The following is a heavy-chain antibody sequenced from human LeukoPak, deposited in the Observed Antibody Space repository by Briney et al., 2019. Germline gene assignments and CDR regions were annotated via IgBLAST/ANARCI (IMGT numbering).Heavy chain of an antibody. CDR2: ISGSGADT. J-gene: IGHJ4*02. Sequence: QSGGSLRLSCATSGFTFSGFDMTWVRQAPGKGLQWVSSISGSGADTDYADFVKGRFTISRDNSKNTLYLQMNFLRLDDTAIYYCAKGPGTRSTSSFDYWGQGTLVTVSS. V-gene: IGHV3-23*01. CDR3: AKGPGTRSTSSFDY. CDR1: GFTFSGFD. D-gene: IGHD3-10*01.